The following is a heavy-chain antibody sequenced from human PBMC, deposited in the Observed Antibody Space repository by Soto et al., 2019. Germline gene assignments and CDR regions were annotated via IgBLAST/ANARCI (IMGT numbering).Heavy chain of an antibody. CDR1: GYTFTSYA. CDR2: INAGNGNT. CDR3: ARGGSLYWYFDL. J-gene: IGHJ2*01. D-gene: IGHD1-26*01. V-gene: IGHV1-3*01. Sequence: QVQLVQSGAEVKKPGASVKVSCKASGYTFTSYAMHWVRQAPGQRLEWMGWINAGNGNTKYSQKFQGRVTITRDTSASTAYMELSGLTSEDTAVYYCARGGSLYWYFDLWGRGTLVTVSS.